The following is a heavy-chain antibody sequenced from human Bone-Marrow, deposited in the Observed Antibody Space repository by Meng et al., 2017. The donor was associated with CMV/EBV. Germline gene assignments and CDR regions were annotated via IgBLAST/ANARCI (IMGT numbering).Heavy chain of an antibody. V-gene: IGHV3-53*01. J-gene: IGHJ3*02. CDR3: ARDYLGADSSGYHEPDNAFDI. Sequence: GGTLRLSFAASGCTVSSNYMSWVRQAPGKGLEWVSVIYSGGSTYYADSVKGRFTISRDNSKNTLYLQMNSLRAEDTAVYYCARDYLGADSSGYHEPDNAFDIWGQGTMVTVSS. CDR2: IYSGGST. CDR1: GCTVSSNY. D-gene: IGHD3-22*01.